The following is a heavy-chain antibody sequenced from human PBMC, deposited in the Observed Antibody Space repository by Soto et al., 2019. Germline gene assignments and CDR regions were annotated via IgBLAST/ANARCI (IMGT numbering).Heavy chain of an antibody. V-gene: IGHV3-53*01. CDR3: ARALYDSSGYYYGAFDI. CDR2: IYSGGST. D-gene: IGHD3-22*01. J-gene: IGHJ3*02. CDR1: GFTVRSSY. Sequence: SXRLSCAASGFTVRSSYMSWGRQAPGKGLEWVSVIYSGGSTYYADSVKGRFTISRDNSKNTLYLQMNSLRAEDTAVYYCARALYDSSGYYYGAFDIWGQRTMVTVSS.